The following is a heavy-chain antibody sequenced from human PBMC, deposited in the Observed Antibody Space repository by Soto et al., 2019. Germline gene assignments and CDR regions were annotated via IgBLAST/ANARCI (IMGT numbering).Heavy chain of an antibody. D-gene: IGHD3-3*01. V-gene: IGHV4-59*01. CDR1: GGSISSYY. Sequence: SETLSLTCTVSGGSISSYYWSWIRQPPGKGLEWIGCIHHSEGTDYRSSLKSRLTISLDTSKNQFSLRLSSLTAADTATYYCARGLGYESLLWGPGILVTVSS. CDR3: ARGLGYESLL. J-gene: IGHJ4*02. CDR2: IHHSEGT.